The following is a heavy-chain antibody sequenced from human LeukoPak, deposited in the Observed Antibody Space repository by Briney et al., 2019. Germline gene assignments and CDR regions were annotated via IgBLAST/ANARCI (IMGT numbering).Heavy chain of an antibody. D-gene: IGHD2-2*01. J-gene: IGHJ4*02. V-gene: IGHV3-23*01. CDR2: ISGSGGST. CDR1: GFTFSSYG. CDR3: AKSADIVVVPAATLFDY. Sequence: GGSLRLSCAASGFTFSSYGMHWVRQAPGKGLEWVSGISGSGGSTYYADSVKGRLTISRDNSRNTLYLQMNSLRAEDTVVYYCAKSADIVVVPAATLFDYWGQGTLVTVSS.